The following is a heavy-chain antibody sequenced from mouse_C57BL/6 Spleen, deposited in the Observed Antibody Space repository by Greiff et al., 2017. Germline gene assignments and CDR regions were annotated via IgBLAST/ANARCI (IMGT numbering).Heavy chain of an antibody. V-gene: IGHV3-1*01. D-gene: IGHD2-14*01. CDR1: GYSITSGYD. CDR2: ISYSGST. CDR3: ARDRYGHAMDY. Sequence: EVKLEESGPGMVKPSQSLSLTCTVTGYSITSGYDWHWIRHFPGNKLEWMGYISYSGSTNYNPSLKSRISITHDTSKNHFFLKLNSETTEDTATYYCARDRYGHAMDYWGQGTSVTVSS. J-gene: IGHJ4*01.